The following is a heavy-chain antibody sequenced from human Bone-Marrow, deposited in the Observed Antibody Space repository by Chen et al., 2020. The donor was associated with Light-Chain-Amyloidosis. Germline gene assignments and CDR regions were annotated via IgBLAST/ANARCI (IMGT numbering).Heavy chain of an antibody. D-gene: IGHD4-17*01. CDR3: PTPDYAGRSD. J-gene: IGHJ4*02. CDR1: GFPFSYAW. CDR2: IKSNTDGGTT. V-gene: IGHV3-15*01. Sequence: EVKLVESGGGLVKPGGSLRLSCVASGFPFSYAWMSWVRQAPGKGLEWVGRIKSNTDGGTTDYAAPVKGRFISSRDDSKNTLYLQMDSLKTEDTGVYYCPTPDYAGRSDCGQGTLVTVSS.